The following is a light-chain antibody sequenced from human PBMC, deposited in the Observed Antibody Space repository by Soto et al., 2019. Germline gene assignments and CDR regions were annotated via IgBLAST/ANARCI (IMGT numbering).Light chain of an antibody. J-gene: IGKJ4*01. V-gene: IGKV3-20*01. CDR2: GAS. Sequence: IVLTQSPGTLSLSPGERATLSCRASQSVSSSYLAWYQQKPGQAPRLLIYGASSRATGIPDRFSGSGSGTAFTLTISRLEPEDFAVYYCQQYGSSPLLTFGGGTKVEIK. CDR1: QSVSSSY. CDR3: QQYGSSPLLT.